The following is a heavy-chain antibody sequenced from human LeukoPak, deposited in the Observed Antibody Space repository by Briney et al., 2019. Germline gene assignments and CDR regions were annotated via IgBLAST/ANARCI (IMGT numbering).Heavy chain of an antibody. Sequence: SETLSLTCTVSGGSISSYYWSWIRQPPGKGLEWIGYIYYSGSTNYNPSLKSRVTISVDTSKNQFSLKLSSVTAADTAVYYCARVVSSGSYPDSSLDYWGQGTLVTVSS. CDR3: ARVVSSGSYPDSSLDY. CDR2: IYYSGST. V-gene: IGHV4-59*12. CDR1: GGSISSYY. D-gene: IGHD3-10*01. J-gene: IGHJ4*02.